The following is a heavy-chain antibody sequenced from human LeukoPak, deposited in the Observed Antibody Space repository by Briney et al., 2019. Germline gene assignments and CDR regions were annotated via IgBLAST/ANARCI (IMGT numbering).Heavy chain of an antibody. CDR2: IYYNGNT. CDR1: GGSSSGYS. Sequence: SESLSATWTVCGGSSSGYSWSWVRKPPGKELDGLEYIYYNGNTTYNTSLKPRVTISLATSKNPFTLKLSSVTASATAVYYSAGDYGWGSHRFDSWGQGILVTVSS. J-gene: IGHJ4*02. CDR3: AGDYGWGSHRFDS. D-gene: IGHD3-10*01. V-gene: IGHV4-59*12.